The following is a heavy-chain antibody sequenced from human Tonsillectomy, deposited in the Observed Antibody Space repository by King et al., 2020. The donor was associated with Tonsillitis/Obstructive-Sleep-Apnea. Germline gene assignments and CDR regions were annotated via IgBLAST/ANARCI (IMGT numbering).Heavy chain of an antibody. CDR1: GFTFGDYA. Sequence: VQLVESGGGLVQPGRSLRLSCTASGFTFGDYAMSWVRQAPGKGLEWVGFIRSKAYGGTTEYAASVKGRLTISRDDSKSIAYLQMNSLKTEDTAVYYCASGYGGWIGWFDPWGQGTLVTVSS. V-gene: IGHV3-49*04. D-gene: IGHD5-18*01. CDR2: IRSKAYGGTT. J-gene: IGHJ5*02. CDR3: ASGYGGWIGWFDP.